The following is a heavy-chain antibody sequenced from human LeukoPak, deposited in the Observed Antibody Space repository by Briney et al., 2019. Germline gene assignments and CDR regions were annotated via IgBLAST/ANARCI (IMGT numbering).Heavy chain of an antibody. D-gene: IGHD5-12*01. J-gene: IGHJ3*02. CDR3: ARDYSGYDSDAFDI. CDR2: IYTSGST. V-gene: IGHV4-4*07. CDR1: GGSISSYY. Sequence: SETLSLTCTVSGGSISSYYWSWIRQPAGKGREWIGRIYTSGSTNYNPSLKSRVTMSVDTSKNQFSLKLSSVTAADTAVYYCARDYSGYDSDAFDIWGQGTMVTVSS.